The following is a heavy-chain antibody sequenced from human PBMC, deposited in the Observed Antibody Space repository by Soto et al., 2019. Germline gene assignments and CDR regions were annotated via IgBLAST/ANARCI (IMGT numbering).Heavy chain of an antibody. CDR2: IYHSGST. CDR3: ATRPLRIVGALLPIPT. Sequence: QVQLRESGPGLVKTSGTLALTCGVSGCSIRSSNWWTLVRQPPGKGLQLMGEIYHSGSTTFSPSRSRLATIAVDKSNNQFALRLLSVTAADTAVYYCATRPLRIVGALLPIPTWGQGILVIVAS. J-gene: IGHJ5*02. V-gene: IGHV4-4*02. D-gene: IGHD2-21*01. CDR1: GCSIRSSNW.